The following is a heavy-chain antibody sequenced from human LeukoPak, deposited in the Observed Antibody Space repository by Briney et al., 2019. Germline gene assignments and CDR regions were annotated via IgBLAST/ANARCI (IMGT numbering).Heavy chain of an antibody. CDR2: IKSKTDGGTT. CDR1: GFTFSNAW. CDR3: TTDGSDLHDYGDHTNPGPPDY. J-gene: IGHJ4*02. D-gene: IGHD4-17*01. Sequence: PGGSLRLSCAASGFTFSNAWMSWVRQAPGKVLEWVGRIKSKTDGGTTDYAAPVKGRFTISRDDSKNTLYLQMNSLKTEDTAVYYCTTDGSDLHDYGDHTNPGPPDYWGQGTLVTVSS. V-gene: IGHV3-15*01.